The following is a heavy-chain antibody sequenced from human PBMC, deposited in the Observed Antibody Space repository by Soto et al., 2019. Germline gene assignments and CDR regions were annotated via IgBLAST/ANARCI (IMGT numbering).Heavy chain of an antibody. Sequence: SVKVSCKASGGTFSSYAISWVRQAPGQGLEWMGGIIPICGTANYAQKFQGRVTITADESTSTAYMELSSLRSEDAAVYYCARTTTATITYYYYGMYVWGQETTVTVAS. CDR1: GGTFSSYA. CDR2: IIPICGTA. V-gene: IGHV1-69*13. CDR3: ARTTTATITYYYYGMYV. J-gene: IGHJ6*02. D-gene: IGHD5-12*01.